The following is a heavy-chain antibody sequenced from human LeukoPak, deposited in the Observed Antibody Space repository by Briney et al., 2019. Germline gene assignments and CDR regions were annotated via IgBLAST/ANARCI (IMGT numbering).Heavy chain of an antibody. Sequence: SETLSLTCTVSVASIIGYYWSWIRQPPGKGLEWIGYIYYSGNTNYNPSLKSGVTISVDTSKNELSLKLRSVAAADTAVYYCARAGVAAAGVDYWGQGTLVTDSS. CDR2: IYYSGNT. CDR1: VASIIGYY. V-gene: IGHV4-59*01. J-gene: IGHJ4*02. D-gene: IGHD6-13*01. CDR3: ARAGVAAAGVDY.